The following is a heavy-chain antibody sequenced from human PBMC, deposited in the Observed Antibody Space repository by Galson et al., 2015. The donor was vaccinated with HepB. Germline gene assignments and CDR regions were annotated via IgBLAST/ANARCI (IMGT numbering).Heavy chain of an antibody. CDR2: MNPYSGNT. J-gene: IGHJ6*02. CDR3: ARGLLLVVTPDHSSSYAMDV. Sequence: TFTTYEINWVRQATGQGLEWMGWMNPYSGNTVSAQKFQGRVTMTRNTSKHTAYMELSSLRSDDTAVYFCARGLLLVVTPDHSSSYAMDVWGQGTTVTVSS. CDR1: TFTTYE. V-gene: IGHV1-8*01. D-gene: IGHD2-15*01.